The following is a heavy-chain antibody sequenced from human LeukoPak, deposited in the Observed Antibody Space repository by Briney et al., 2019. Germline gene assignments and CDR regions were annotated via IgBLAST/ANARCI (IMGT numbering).Heavy chain of an antibody. J-gene: IGHJ4*02. CDR1: GFTFSSYA. CDR3: AKERTDSSGWAFDY. CDR2: IRGSGGST. V-gene: IGHV3-23*01. Sequence: GGSLRLSCAASGFTFSSYAMNWVRQAPGKGLEWVSVIRGSGGSTYYADSVKGRFTISRDNSKNMLYLQMNSLRAEDTAVYYCAKERTDSSGWAFDYWGQGTLVTVSS. D-gene: IGHD6-19*01.